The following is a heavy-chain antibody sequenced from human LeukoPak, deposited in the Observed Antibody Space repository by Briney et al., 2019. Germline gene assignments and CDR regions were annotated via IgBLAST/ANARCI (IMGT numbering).Heavy chain of an antibody. CDR2: IIPIFGTA. D-gene: IGHD3-22*01. V-gene: IGHV1-69*13. CDR3: ARVQLDYYDSSGYYWDY. Sequence: SVKVSCKASGGTFISYAISWVRQAPGQGLEWMGGIIPIFGTANYAQKFQGRVTITADESTSTAYMELSSLRSEDTAVYYCARVQLDYYDSSGYYWDYWGQGTLVTVSS. CDR1: GGTFISYA. J-gene: IGHJ4*02.